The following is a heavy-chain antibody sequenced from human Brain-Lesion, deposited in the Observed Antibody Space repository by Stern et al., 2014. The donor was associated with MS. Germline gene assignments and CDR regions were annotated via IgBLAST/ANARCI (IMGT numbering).Heavy chain of an antibody. J-gene: IGHJ5*01. CDR2: VNNDGRRT. V-gene: IGHV3-74*02. CDR1: GFTFSNYW. D-gene: IGHD3-10*01. CDR3: ARGERWFDS. Sequence: VQLEESGGGLVQPGGSLSLSCAASGFTFSNYWMHWVRHAPGTGLVWVSRVNNDGRRTSYADSVKGRFTMSRDNAKNTLYLQMNSLRVEDTAIYYCARGERWFDSWGQGTLVTVSS.